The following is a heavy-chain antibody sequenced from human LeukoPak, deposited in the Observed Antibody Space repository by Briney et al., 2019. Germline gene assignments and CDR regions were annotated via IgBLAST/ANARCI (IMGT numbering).Heavy chain of an antibody. Sequence: SETLSLTCTVSGGSISSYYWSWIRQPPGKGLEWIGYIYYSGSTNYNPSLKSRVTISVDTSKNQFSLKLSSVTAADTAVYYCARGNHYGGFRYYFDYWGQGTLVTVSS. D-gene: IGHD4-23*01. CDR3: ARGNHYGGFRYYFDY. J-gene: IGHJ4*02. V-gene: IGHV4-59*01. CDR2: IYYSGST. CDR1: GGSISSYY.